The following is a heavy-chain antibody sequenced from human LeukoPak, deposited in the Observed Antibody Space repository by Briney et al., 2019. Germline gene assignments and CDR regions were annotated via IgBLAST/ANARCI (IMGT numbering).Heavy chain of an antibody. J-gene: IGHJ5*02. CDR3: AKGAGDTNWFDP. D-gene: IGHD2-21*01. CDR2: TYYRSKWFN. V-gene: IGHV6-1*01. Sequence: SQTLSLTCAISGDSVSSNTAAWNWLRQSPSRGLEWLGRTYYRSKWFNHYALSVKSRIIINPDTSKNQFSLHLNSVTPEDTAVYYCAKGAGDTNWFDPWGQGTLVTVSS. CDR1: GDSVSSNTAA.